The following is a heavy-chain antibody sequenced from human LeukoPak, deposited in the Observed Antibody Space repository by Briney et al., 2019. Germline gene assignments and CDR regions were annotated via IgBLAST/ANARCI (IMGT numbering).Heavy chain of an antibody. D-gene: IGHD1-26*01. CDR1: GGSFSSGASA. J-gene: IGHJ4*02. V-gene: IGHV4-31*03. Sequence: PSQTLSLTCTVFGGSFSSGASAGGWIGQPQKRGLEWVGYINHSGSTYYNPSLGSRVTMSVDTSKNQFSLKLSSVTAADTAVYYCARGVRRGSGSRHFDYWGQGTLVTVSS. CDR3: ARGVRRGSGSRHFDY. CDR2: INHSGST.